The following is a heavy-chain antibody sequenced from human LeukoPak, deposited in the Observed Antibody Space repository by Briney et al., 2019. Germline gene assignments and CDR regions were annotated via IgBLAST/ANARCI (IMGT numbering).Heavy chain of an antibody. CDR1: GGSISTYY. CDR3: ARSYDSRGCYYYGMDV. Sequence: SETLSLTCTVSGGSISTYYWSWIRQPPGKGLDWIGYIYYSGSTNYNPSLKSRVTISLDTSKNQFSLRLSSVTAADTAVYYCARSYDSRGCYYYGMDVWGQGTTVTVSS. D-gene: IGHD3-22*01. J-gene: IGHJ6*02. V-gene: IGHV4-59*01. CDR2: IYYSGST.